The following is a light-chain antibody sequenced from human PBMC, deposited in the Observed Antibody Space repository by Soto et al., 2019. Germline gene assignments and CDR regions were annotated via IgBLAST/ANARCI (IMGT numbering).Light chain of an antibody. CDR3: QQYGSSPWT. V-gene: IGKV3-20*01. J-gene: IGKJ1*01. CDR2: GAS. Sequence: EIVLTQSPATLSLSPGERATLSCRASQSVSSLLAWYQQKPGQAPRLLIYGASSRATGIPDRFSGSGSGTDFTLTISRLEPEDFAVYYCQQYGSSPWTFGQGTKVDIK. CDR1: QSVSSL.